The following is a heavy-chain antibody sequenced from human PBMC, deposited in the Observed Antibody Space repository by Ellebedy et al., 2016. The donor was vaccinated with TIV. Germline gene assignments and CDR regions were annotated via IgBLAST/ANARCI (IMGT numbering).Heavy chain of an antibody. CDR2: IYYSGST. J-gene: IGHJ4*02. CDR3: ARGPNYVWGSYQYFDY. V-gene: IGHV4-59*08. CDR1: GASIRSYY. Sequence: MPSETLSLTCSVSGASIRSYYWGWIRQPPGKGLEWIGYIYYSGSTYYNPSLKSRVTISVDTSKNQFSLRLSSVTAADTAVYYCARGPNYVWGSYQYFDYWGRGTLVTVSS. D-gene: IGHD3-16*02.